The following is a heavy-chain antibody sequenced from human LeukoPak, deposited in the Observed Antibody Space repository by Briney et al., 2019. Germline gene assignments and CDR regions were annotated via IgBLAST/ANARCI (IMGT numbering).Heavy chain of an antibody. V-gene: IGHV1-18*01. D-gene: IGHD3-22*01. CDR2: ISAYKGNT. CDR1: GYTFTSYG. J-gene: IGHJ4*02. Sequence: ASVKVSCKASGYTFTSYGISWVRQAPGQGLEWMGWISAYKGNTNYAQKLQGRVTMTTDTSTSTAYMELRSLRSDDTAVYYCARRYYDSSGYGFDYWGQGTLVTVSS. CDR3: ARRYYDSSGYGFDY.